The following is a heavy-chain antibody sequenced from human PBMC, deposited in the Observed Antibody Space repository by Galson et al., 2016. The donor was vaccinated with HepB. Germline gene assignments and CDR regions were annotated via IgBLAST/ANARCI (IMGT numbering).Heavy chain of an antibody. V-gene: IGHV3-21*01. Sequence: SLRLSCAASGFNFRSYSMIWVRQAPGKGLEWVSSISSSTSFTYYADSVKGRFFISRDNAKNSLSLQMNSLRVEDTAVYYCARRKFYDSSAYSGAFDIWGQGTMVIVSS. CDR3: ARRKFYDSSAYSGAFDI. CDR1: GFNFRSYS. CDR2: ISSSTSFT. D-gene: IGHD3-22*01. J-gene: IGHJ3*02.